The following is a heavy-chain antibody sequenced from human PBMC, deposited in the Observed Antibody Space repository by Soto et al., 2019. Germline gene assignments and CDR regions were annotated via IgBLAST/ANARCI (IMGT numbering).Heavy chain of an antibody. D-gene: IGHD6-13*01. V-gene: IGHV1-8*02. CDR1: GYTFINFD. CDR3: ARMASAGTLNWFDP. CDR2: MNPGSGKT. J-gene: IGHJ5*02. Sequence: QVQLVQSGAEVKEPGASVRVSCKASGYTFINFDISWVRQAAGQGLEWLGWMNPGSGKTGYASKFQGRVAMTRDASTGTSHLEMSSLTSEDTAVYYCARMASAGTLNWFDPWGQGTLVTVSS.